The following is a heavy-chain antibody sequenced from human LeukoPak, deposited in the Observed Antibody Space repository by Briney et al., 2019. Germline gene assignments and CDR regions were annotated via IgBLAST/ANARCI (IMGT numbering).Heavy chain of an antibody. Sequence: GGSLRLSCAASGFTFSSYSMNWVRQAPGKGLEWVSYISSSSSTIYYADSVKGRFTISRDNAKNSLYLQMNSLRAEDTAVYYCAREVNGCSSTSCYAGDFDYWGQGTLVTVSS. CDR3: AREVNGCSSTSCYAGDFDY. CDR1: GFTFSSYS. V-gene: IGHV3-48*04. CDR2: ISSSSSTI. D-gene: IGHD2-2*01. J-gene: IGHJ4*02.